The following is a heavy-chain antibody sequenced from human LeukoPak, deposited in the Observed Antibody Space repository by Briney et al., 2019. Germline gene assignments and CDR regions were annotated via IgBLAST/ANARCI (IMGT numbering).Heavy chain of an antibody. V-gene: IGHV3-11*05. CDR1: GFTFSDYY. CDR2: ISSSSSYT. J-gene: IGHJ3*02. D-gene: IGHD5-18*01. CDR3: AREWIQLADAFDI. Sequence: GGSLRLSCAASGFTFSDYYMSWIRQAPGKGLEWVSYISSSSSYTNYADSVKGRFTISRVNAKNSLYLQMNSLRAEDTAVYYCAREWIQLADAFDIWGQGTMVTVSS.